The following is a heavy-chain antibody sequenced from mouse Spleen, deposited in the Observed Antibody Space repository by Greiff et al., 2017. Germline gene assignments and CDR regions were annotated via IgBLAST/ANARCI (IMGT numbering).Heavy chain of an antibody. CDR1: GYSFTDYY. CDR2: INPNYGTT. CDR3: AKPLTGKGAMDY. Sequence: EVQLQQSGPELVKPGASVKISCKASGYSFTDYYMNWVKQSNGKSLEWIGVINPNYGTTSYNQKFKGKATLTVDQSSSTAYIQLNSLTYEDSAVYYCAKPLTGKGAMDYWGQGTSVTVSA. D-gene: IGHD4-1*01. J-gene: IGHJ4*01. V-gene: IGHV1-39*01.